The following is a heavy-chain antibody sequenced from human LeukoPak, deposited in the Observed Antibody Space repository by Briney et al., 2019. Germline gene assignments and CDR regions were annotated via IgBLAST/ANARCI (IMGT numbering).Heavy chain of an antibody. CDR3: VRDHNYCFDY. CDR1: GFTFSSYS. D-gene: IGHD1-20*01. Sequence: GGSLRLSCAASGFTFSSYSMNWVRQAPGKGLEWVSYISGSSSTIVYADSVKGRFTISRDNAKNSLYLQMNSLRDEDTAVYYCVRDHNYCFDYWGQGTLVTVSS. V-gene: IGHV3-48*02. CDR2: ISGSSSTI. J-gene: IGHJ4*02.